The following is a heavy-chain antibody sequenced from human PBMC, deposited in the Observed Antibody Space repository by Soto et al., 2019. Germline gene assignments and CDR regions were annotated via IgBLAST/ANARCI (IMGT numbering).Heavy chain of an antibody. J-gene: IGHJ4*02. V-gene: IGHV1-2*02. CDR1: GYTFTGYY. CDR3: AGAGYSGYDFDY. CDR2: INPNSGGA. Sequence: ASVKVSCKASGYTFTGYYMHWVRQAPGQGLEWMGWINPNSGGANYAQKFQGRVTMTRDTSISTAYMELSRLRSDDTAVYYCAGAGYSGYDFDYWAQGTQVTVSS. D-gene: IGHD5-12*01.